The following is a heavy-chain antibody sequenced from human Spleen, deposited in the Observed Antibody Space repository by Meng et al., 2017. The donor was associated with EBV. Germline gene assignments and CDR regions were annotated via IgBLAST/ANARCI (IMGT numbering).Heavy chain of an antibody. V-gene: IGHV3-74*02. Sequence: EVQLLGSGGGLVQAGVSLRLSCAASGFTFSSYAMSWVRQAPGVGLEWVSRINGDGTSTSHAEYVKGRFTVSRHNVKNTLYLEMNSLRAEDTAVYYCATNKMVYWGRGTLVTVSS. CDR2: INGDGTST. CDR3: ATNKMVY. D-gene: IGHD2-8*01. J-gene: IGHJ4*02. CDR1: GFTFSSYA.